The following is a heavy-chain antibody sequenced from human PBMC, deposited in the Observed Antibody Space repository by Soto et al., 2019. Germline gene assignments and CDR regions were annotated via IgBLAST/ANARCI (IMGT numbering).Heavy chain of an antibody. CDR3: ARRKERSGPYYLDL. V-gene: IGHV1-8*01. J-gene: IGHJ4*02. CDR2: MNPDNGNA. CDR1: GFTFITYV. D-gene: IGHD6-25*01. Sequence: ASVKVSCKASGFTFITYVFSWVRQAAGQGLEWMGWMNPDNGNAGFAQKFRDRITMTRNTSISTAYLELSSLRSDDSAVYFCARRKERSGPYYLDLWGQGTQVTVSS.